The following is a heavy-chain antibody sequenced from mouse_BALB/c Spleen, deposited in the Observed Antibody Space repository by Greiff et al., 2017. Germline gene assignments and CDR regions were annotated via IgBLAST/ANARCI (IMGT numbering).Heavy chain of an antibody. Sequence: EVQLQQSGAELVRPGALVKLSCKASGFTIKDYYMHWVKQRPEQGLEWIGWIDPENGNTIYDPKFQGKASITADTSSNTAYLQLSSLTSEDTAVYYCARRYYGRSYGFAYWGQGTLVTVSA. CDR2: IDPENGNT. CDR3: ARRYYGRSYGFAY. V-gene: IGHV14-1*02. CDR1: GFTIKDYY. D-gene: IGHD1-1*01. J-gene: IGHJ3*01.